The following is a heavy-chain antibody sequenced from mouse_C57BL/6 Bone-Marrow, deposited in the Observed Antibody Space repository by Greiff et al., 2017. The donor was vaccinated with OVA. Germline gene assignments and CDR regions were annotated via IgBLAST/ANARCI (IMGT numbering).Heavy chain of an antibody. J-gene: IGHJ4*01. CDR2: IYIGNGYT. D-gene: IGHD1-1*01. CDR3: ATALYDGSSFRAMDY. CDR1: GYTFTSYG. V-gene: IGHV1-58*01. Sequence: EVQLQQSGAELVRPGSSVKMSCTTSGYTFTSYGINWVKQRPGQGLEWIGYIYIGNGYTEYTEKFKGKATLTSDTSSSTAYMQLSSLTSEDSAIYFCATALYDGSSFRAMDYWGQGTTVTVSS.